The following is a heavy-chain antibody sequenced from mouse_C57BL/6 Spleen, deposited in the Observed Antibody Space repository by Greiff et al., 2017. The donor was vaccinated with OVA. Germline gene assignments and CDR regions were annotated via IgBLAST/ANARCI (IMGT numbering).Heavy chain of an antibody. CDR2: IYPGDGDT. Sequence: VKLMESGAELVKPGASVKISCKASGYAFSSYWMNWVKQRPGKGLEGIGQIYPGDGDTNYNGKFKGKATLTADKSSSTAYMQLSSLTSEDSAVYFCARWYDYDGYYAMDYWGQGTSVTVSS. CDR3: ARWYDYDGYYAMDY. CDR1: GYAFSSYW. D-gene: IGHD2-4*01. J-gene: IGHJ4*01. V-gene: IGHV1-80*01.